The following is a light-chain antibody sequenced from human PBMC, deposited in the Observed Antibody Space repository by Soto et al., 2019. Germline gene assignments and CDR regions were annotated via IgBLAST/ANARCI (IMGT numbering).Light chain of an antibody. CDR2: GAS. V-gene: IGKV3-20*01. J-gene: IGKJ1*01. CDR1: QSVSNNY. Sequence: EIELTQSPDTLSTCLEEKATLSCRASQSVSNNYLAWYQQKPGQAPRLLIYGASKRATGIPDRVSGSGSGTDFPLTISRLEAEEFAVYDRQKYGSSGTFGQGTKVDIK. CDR3: QKYGSSGT.